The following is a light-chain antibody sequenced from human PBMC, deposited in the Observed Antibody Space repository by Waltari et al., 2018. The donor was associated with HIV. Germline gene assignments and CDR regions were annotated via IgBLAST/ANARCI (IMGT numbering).Light chain of an antibody. CDR2: GAS. Sequence: EIVLTQSPGTLSLSPGERATLSCRASQSVSSSYLAWYQQKPGQAPRLLIYGASSRATGIPDRFSGVGSGTDFTFTISRLEPEDFAVYYCQQYGSSPPWTFGQGTKVEIK. CDR3: QQYGSSPPWT. V-gene: IGKV3-20*01. CDR1: QSVSSSY. J-gene: IGKJ1*01.